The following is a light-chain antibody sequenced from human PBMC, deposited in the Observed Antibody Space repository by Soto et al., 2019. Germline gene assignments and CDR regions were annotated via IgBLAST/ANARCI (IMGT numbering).Light chain of an antibody. J-gene: IGLJ1*01. CDR1: SSDVGGYKY. CDR2: EVS. CDR3: RSYTSSSTPYV. V-gene: IGLV2-14*01. Sequence: QSALTQPASVSGSPGESITISCTGTSSDVGGYKYVSWYQQHPGKAPKLIVYEVSTRPSGVSNRFSGSKSGNTASLTISGLQDEDEANYYCRSYTSSSTPYVFGTGTKLTVL.